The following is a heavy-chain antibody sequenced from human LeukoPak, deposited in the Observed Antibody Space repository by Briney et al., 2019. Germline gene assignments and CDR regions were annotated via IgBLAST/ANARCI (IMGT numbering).Heavy chain of an antibody. V-gene: IGHV3-13*01. CDR1: GFTFSNYD. CDR3: ATSPLGQQWLQG. D-gene: IGHD6-19*01. Sequence: GGSLRLSCATSGFTFSNYDMHWVHQAPGKGLEWVSVIDPAGDAYYRGSVKGRFTVSRENAKDSLHLQMNSLRAEDTAVYYCATSPLGQQWLQGWGQGTLVTVSS. J-gene: IGHJ4*02. CDR2: IDPAGDA.